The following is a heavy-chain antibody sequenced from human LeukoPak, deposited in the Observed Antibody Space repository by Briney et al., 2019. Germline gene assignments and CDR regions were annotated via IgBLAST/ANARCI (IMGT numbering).Heavy chain of an antibody. D-gene: IGHD3-10*01. CDR2: IYSGGST. Sequence: GGSLRLSCAASGFTVSSNYMSWVRQAPGKGLEWVSVIYSGGSTYYADSVKGRFTISRDNSKNTLSLQMNSLRAEDTAVYYCAKIRDRERIYYYGSGSYWNYYYGMDVWGQGTTVTVSS. V-gene: IGHV3-53*01. CDR1: GFTVSSNY. J-gene: IGHJ6*02. CDR3: AKIRDRERIYYYGSGSYWNYYYGMDV.